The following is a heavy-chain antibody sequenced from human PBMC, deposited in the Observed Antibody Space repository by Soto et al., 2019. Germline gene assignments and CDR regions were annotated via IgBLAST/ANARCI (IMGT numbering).Heavy chain of an antibody. CDR1: GFTFSSYG. CDR3: AKGFEYYDFWSGYSYYYGMDV. CDR2: ISYDGSNK. J-gene: IGHJ6*02. Sequence: GGSLRLSCAASGFTFSSYGMHWVRQAPGKGLEWVAVISYDGSNKYYADSVKGRFTISRDNSKNTLYLQMNSLRAEDTAVYYCAKGFEYYDFWSGYSYYYGMDVWGQGTTVTVSS. D-gene: IGHD3-3*01. V-gene: IGHV3-30*18.